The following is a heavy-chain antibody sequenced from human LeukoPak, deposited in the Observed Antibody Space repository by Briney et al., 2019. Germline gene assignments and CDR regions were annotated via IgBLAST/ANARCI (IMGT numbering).Heavy chain of an antibody. CDR1: GYPFTGYY. Sequence: ASVKVSCKASGYPFTGYYLHWVRQAPGQGLEWMGWINPNNGGTTYAQKFQARVTMARDTSITTVHMELSSLRSDDTAVYYCARGGGLALAGTRFDFWGRGTLVTVSS. CDR2: INPNNGGT. V-gene: IGHV1-2*02. CDR3: ARGGGLALAGTRFDF. J-gene: IGHJ4*02. D-gene: IGHD6-13*01.